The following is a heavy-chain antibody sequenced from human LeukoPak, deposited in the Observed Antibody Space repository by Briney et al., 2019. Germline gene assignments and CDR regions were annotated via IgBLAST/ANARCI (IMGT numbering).Heavy chain of an antibody. D-gene: IGHD6-13*01. CDR3: ARDRETGQQSFDY. V-gene: IGHV3-30-3*01. Sequence: GGSLRLSCAASGFTFSSYAMHWVRRAPGKGLEWVAAISYDGSNKYYADSVQGRFTISRDNSKNTLYLQMNSLRAEDTAVYYCARDRETGQQSFDYWGQGTLVTVSS. CDR1: GFTFSSYA. CDR2: ISYDGSNK. J-gene: IGHJ4*02.